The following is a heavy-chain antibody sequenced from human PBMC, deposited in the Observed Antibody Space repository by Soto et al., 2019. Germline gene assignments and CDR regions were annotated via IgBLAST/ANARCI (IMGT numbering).Heavy chain of an antibody. Sequence: SETLSLTCPVSGGSVNSDYYYWSWIRQPPGKGLEWIGYIYYTGSTKYNPSRESRVTISLDTSRNQFSLKLSSVTAADTAVFYCAREYSTSPEAFDYCGEGALVTVSS. V-gene: IGHV4-61*01. CDR2: IYYTGST. J-gene: IGHJ4*02. CDR3: AREYSTSPEAFDY. D-gene: IGHD6-6*01. CDR1: GGSVNSDYYY.